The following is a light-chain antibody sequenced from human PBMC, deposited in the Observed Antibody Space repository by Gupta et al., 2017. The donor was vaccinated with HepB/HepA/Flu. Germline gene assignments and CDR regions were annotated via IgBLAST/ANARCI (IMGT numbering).Light chain of an antibody. Sequence: QSALTQPASVSGSPGQSIAISCTGTSSDVGAYNYVSWYQQHPGKAPKLIIYDVNSRPSGVSHRFSGSKSGNTASLTISGLQTEDEAYYYCSSYTSTTMHVFGTGTPVTVL. V-gene: IGLV2-14*03. CDR1: SSDVGAYNY. J-gene: IGLJ1*01. CDR2: DVN. CDR3: SSYTSTTMHV.